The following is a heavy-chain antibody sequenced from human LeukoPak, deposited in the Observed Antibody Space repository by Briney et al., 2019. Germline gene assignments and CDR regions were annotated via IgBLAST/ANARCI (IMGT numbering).Heavy chain of an antibody. CDR1: GFTFSIYA. V-gene: IGHV3-23*01. CDR3: ASGDYGQRIQPFDY. Sequence: GGSLRLSCAASGFTFSIYAMNWVRQAPGKGLEWVSVITGNGGMIDYADSVRGRFSISRDNSKNTLYLQMNSLRAEDTAVYYCASGDYGQRIQPFDYWGQGTLVTVSS. D-gene: IGHD4-17*01. CDR2: ITGNGGMI. J-gene: IGHJ4*02.